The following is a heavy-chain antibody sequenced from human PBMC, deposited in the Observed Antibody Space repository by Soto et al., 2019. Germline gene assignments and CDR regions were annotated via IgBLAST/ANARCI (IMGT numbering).Heavy chain of an antibody. CDR1: GGSFSGYY. V-gene: IGHV4-34*01. CDR3: ARGKIVVVPYYYYYGMDV. CDR2: INHSGST. D-gene: IGHD2-2*01. J-gene: IGHJ6*02. Sequence: LSLTCAVYGGSFSGYYWSWIRQPPGKGLEWIGEINHSGSTNYNPSLKSRVTISVDTSKNQFSLKLSSVTAADTAVYYCARGKIVVVPYYYYYGMDVWGQGTTVTVSS.